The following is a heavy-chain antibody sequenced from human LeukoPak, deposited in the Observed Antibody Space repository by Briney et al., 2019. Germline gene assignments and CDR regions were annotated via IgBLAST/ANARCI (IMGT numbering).Heavy chain of an antibody. V-gene: IGHV3-30-3*01. CDR2: ISYDGSDK. CDR3: ARGALHGGPFDY. D-gene: IGHD4-23*01. Sequence: GGSLRLSCAASGFTFSSYAMHWVRQAPGKGLEWVAVISYDGSDKYYADSVKGRFTISRDNSKNTLYLQMNSLRAEDTAVYYCARGALHGGPFDYWGQGTLVTVSS. CDR1: GFTFSSYA. J-gene: IGHJ4*02.